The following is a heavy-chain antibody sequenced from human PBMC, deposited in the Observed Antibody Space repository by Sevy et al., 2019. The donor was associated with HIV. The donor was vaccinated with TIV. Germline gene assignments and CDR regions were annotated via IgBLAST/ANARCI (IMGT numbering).Heavy chain of an antibody. Sequence: ASVKVSCKASGGTFSSYAISWVRQAPGQGLEWMGGIIPIFGTANYAQKFQGRVTITADESTSTAYMELSSLRSEDTAVYYCAGGSYILTGYIPTYDYWGQGTLVTVSS. CDR3: AGGSYILTGYIPTYDY. J-gene: IGHJ4*02. V-gene: IGHV1-69*13. D-gene: IGHD3-9*01. CDR2: IIPIFGTA. CDR1: GGTFSSYA.